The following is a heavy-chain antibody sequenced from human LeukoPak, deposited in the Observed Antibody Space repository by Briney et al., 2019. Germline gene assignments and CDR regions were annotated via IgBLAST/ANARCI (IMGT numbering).Heavy chain of an antibody. D-gene: IGHD3-3*01. V-gene: IGHV3-30*03. CDR3: ARDGATTIFGVVTFDY. CDR1: GFTFSSYG. J-gene: IGHJ4*02. Sequence: GRSLRLSCAASGFTFSSYGMHWVRQAPGKGLEWVAVISYDGSNKYYADSVKGRFTISRDNSKNTLYLQMNSLRAEDKAVYYCARDGATTIFGVVTFDYWAQGTLVTVSS. CDR2: ISYDGSNK.